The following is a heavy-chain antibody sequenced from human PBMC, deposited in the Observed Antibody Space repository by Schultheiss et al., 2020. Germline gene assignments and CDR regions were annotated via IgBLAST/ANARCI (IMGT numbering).Heavy chain of an antibody. D-gene: IGHD6-13*01. CDR3: ARGRRTRPAAGHQKRNNWFDP. J-gene: IGHJ5*02. Sequence: SQTLSLTCTVSGGSISSGGYYWSWIRQHPGKGLEWIGYIYYSGSTYYNPSLKSRVTISVDTSKNQFSLKLSSVTAADTAVYYCARGRRTRPAAGHQKRNNWFDPWGQGTLVTVSS. V-gene: IGHV4-31*03. CDR2: IYYSGST. CDR1: GGSISSGGYY.